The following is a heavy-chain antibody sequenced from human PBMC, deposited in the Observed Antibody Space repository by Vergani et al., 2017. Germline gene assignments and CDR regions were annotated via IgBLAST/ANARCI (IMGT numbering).Heavy chain of an antibody. V-gene: IGHV3-15*01. Sequence: EVQVVESGGGLIKPGGSLRLPCVVSGITFKNAWINWVRQAPGKGLEWIGRIRSKNDGGTADYAAPLKGRFTISRDDSKDSAFLLVNNLKTEDTAVYFCYTYYHDYWGQGTLVTVSS. CDR2: IRSKNDGGTA. CDR1: GITFKNAW. CDR3: YTYYHDY. D-gene: IGHD2-2*02. J-gene: IGHJ4*02.